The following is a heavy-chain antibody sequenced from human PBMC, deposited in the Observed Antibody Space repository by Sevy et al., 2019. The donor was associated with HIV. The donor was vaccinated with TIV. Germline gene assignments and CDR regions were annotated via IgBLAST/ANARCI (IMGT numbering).Heavy chain of an antibody. J-gene: IGHJ4*02. CDR1: GFTFSNHW. D-gene: IGHD3-10*01. CDR2: IKKDGTDK. Sequence: GGSLRLSYAVSGFTFSNHWMTWVRQAPGKGLEWVANIKKDGTDKFYVDSVMGRFSISRDNAKDLLYLQMNSLRVEDTAVYYCARDRRVEYGGSDYWGQGTLVTVSS. V-gene: IGHV3-7*03. CDR3: ARDRRVEYGGSDY.